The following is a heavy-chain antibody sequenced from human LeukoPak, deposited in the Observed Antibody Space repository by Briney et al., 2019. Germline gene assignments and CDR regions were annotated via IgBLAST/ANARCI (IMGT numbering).Heavy chain of an antibody. J-gene: IGHJ6*02. CDR2: IKQDGSEK. CDR3: AREFALLPAPPRTGMDV. V-gene: IGHV3-7*01. CDR1: GFTFSSYW. Sequence: GGSLRLNCAASGFTFSSYWMSWVRQAPGKGLEWVANIKQDGSEKYYVDSVKGRFTISRDNAKNSLYLQMNSLRAEDTAVYYCAREFALLPAPPRTGMDVWGQGTTVTVSS. D-gene: IGHD2-2*01.